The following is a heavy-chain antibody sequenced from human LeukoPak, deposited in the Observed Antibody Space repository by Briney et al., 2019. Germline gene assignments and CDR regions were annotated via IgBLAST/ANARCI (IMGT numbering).Heavy chain of an antibody. D-gene: IGHD2-15*01. CDR2: IFYTGST. J-gene: IGHJ4*02. Sequence: SETLSLTCTVSGGSISSFYWSWIRQPPGEGLEWIGCIFYTGSTNYNPSLKSRVTISVDTSMNQFSLKLNSVTAADTALYYCAREVSGGSVDFDYWGQGTLVTVSS. CDR1: GGSISSFY. V-gene: IGHV4-59*01. CDR3: AREVSGGSVDFDY.